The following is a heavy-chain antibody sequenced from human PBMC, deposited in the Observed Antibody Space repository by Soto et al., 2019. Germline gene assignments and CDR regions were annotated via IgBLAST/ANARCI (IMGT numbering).Heavy chain of an antibody. CDR2: IIPIFGTA. CDR1: GGTFSSYA. D-gene: IGHD2-15*01. J-gene: IGHJ4*02. Sequence: QVQLVQSGAEVKKPGSSVKVSCKASGGTFSSYAISWVRQAPGQGLEWMGGIIPIFGTANYAQKFQGRVTITADESTSTAYMELSSLRSEDTAVYYCAVGYCSVGSCYPRYFDYWGQGTLVTVSS. CDR3: AVGYCSVGSCYPRYFDY. V-gene: IGHV1-69*01.